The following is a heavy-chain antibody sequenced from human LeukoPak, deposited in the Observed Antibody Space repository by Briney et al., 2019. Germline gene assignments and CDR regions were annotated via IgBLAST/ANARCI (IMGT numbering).Heavy chain of an antibody. V-gene: IGHV4-59*01. J-gene: IGHJ4*02. CDR3: ARALERGPLDY. CDR2: IYYSGST. CDR1: GGYISSYY. D-gene: IGHD1-1*01. Sequence: SETLSLTCTVSGGYISSYYWSWIRQPPGKGLEWIGYIYYSGSTNYNPSLKSRVTISVDTSKNQFSLKLSSVTAADTAVYYCARALERGPLDYWGQGTLVTVSS.